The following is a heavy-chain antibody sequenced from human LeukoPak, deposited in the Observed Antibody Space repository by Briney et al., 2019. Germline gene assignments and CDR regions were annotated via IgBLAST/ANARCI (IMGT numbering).Heavy chain of an antibody. J-gene: IGHJ4*02. CDR3: ARMSSGYEDY. V-gene: IGHV3-23*01. CDR1: GFTFSSYA. Sequence: PGGTLRLSCSASGFTFSSYAMRWVRQAPGKALEWVSAISSSGSTTYYADSVKGRFTISRDNSRNTVYLQMNSLRAEDTAVYYCARMSSGYEDYWGQGTLVTVSS. D-gene: IGHD3-22*01. CDR2: ISSSGSTT.